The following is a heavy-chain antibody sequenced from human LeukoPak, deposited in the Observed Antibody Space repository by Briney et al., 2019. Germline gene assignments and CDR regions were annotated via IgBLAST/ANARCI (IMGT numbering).Heavy chain of an antibody. V-gene: IGHV3-23*01. D-gene: IGHD6-19*01. J-gene: IGHJ4*02. CDR1: AFTLTSYE. CDR2: ISGSGGTT. Sequence: GGSLRLPCTASAFTLTSYEMTWVRRAPGKGLEWVSVISGSGGTTDYADSVKGRFTISRDNSRDTLYLQMNSLRAEDTAFYYCAKEGHTGVAVAGLDYWGQGTLVTVSS. CDR3: AKEGHTGVAVAGLDY.